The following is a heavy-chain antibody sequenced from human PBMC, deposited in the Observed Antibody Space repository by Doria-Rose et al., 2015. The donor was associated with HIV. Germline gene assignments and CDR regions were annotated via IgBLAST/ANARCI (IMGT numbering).Heavy chain of an antibody. CDR2: IFSDDER. D-gene: IGHD6-13*01. V-gene: IGHV2-26*01. CDR3: ARIKSSRWYHKYYFDF. CDR1: GVSLSSPGMG. J-gene: IGHJ4*02. Sequence: QVTLKESGPVLVKPTETPTLTCTVSGVSLSSPGMGVSWIRQPPGKALEWLAHIFSDDERSYKTSLKSSLNIARSTSTSQVVLTMTDMDPVDTATYYCARIKSSRWYHKYYFDFWGQGTLVIVSA.